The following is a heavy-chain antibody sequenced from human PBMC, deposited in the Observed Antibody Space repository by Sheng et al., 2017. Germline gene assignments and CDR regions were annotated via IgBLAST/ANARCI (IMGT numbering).Heavy chain of an antibody. CDR1: GFSFSSYW. J-gene: IGHJ4*02. D-gene: IGHD2-15*01. V-gene: IGHV3-7*01. CDR2: IKQGGSDK. Sequence: EVQLVESGGDVVQPGGSLRLSCSASGFSFSSYWMSWVRQAPGKGLEWVANIKQGGSDKYYLDSVKGRFTISRDDAKNSVYLQMNGLRAVDTAVFYCAATYCSGGSCGFDSWGQGTLVTVSS. CDR3: AATYCSGGSCGFDS.